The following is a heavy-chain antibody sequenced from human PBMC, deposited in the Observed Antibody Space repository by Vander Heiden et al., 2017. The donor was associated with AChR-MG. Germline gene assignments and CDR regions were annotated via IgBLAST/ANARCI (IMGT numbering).Heavy chain of an antibody. D-gene: IGHD6-13*01. CDR2: IRGSGGSK. J-gene: IGHJ4*02. CDR1: GFTFSSYA. CDR3: AKDGAAAGCY. Sequence: EVQLLESGGGLVQPGGSLRLSCAASGFTFSSYAMSWVRQAPGKGLEWVSAIRGSGGSKYHADSVKGRFTISRDNSKNTLYLQMNSLRAEDTAVYYCAKDGAAAGCYWGQGTLVTVSS. V-gene: IGHV3-23*01.